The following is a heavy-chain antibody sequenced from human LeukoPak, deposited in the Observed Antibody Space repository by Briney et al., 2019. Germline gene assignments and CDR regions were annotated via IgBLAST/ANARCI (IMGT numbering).Heavy chain of an antibody. CDR1: GYTFTSYD. J-gene: IGHJ4*02. V-gene: IGHV1-8*03. Sequence: ASVKVSCKASGYTFTSYDINWVRQATGQGLEWMGWMNPNSGNTGCAQKFQGRVTITRNTSISTAYMELSSLRSEDTAVYYCARDIQVGSSSTGGLDYWGQGTLVTVSS. D-gene: IGHD6-13*01. CDR3: ARDIQVGSSSTGGLDY. CDR2: MNPNSGNT.